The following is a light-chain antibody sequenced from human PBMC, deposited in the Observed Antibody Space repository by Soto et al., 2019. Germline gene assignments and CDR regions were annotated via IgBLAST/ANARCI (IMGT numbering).Light chain of an antibody. V-gene: IGKV3-20*01. CDR2: GAS. Sequence: EFVLTQSPGTLSLSPGERATLSFSASQSVRSNYLAWYQQKPGQAPRLLIYGASSRATGIPDRFSGSGSGTDFTLTISRLEPEDFAVYYCQQYGGSPATFGQGTKVDIK. CDR3: QQYGGSPAT. CDR1: QSVRSNY. J-gene: IGKJ1*01.